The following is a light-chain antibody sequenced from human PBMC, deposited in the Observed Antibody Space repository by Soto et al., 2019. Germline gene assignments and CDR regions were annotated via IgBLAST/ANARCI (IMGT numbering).Light chain of an antibody. V-gene: IGLV2-14*03. J-gene: IGLJ1*01. CDR1: SSDIGAYNY. Sequence: QSVLTQSASVSGSPGQSITISCSGSSSDIGAYNYVSWYQQHPGKAPKLVIFAVSYWPSGVSNRFSGSKSGNTASLTISGLQAEDEADYYCSSYTSSTSYVFGSGTKVTVL. CDR3: SSYTSSTSYV. CDR2: AVS.